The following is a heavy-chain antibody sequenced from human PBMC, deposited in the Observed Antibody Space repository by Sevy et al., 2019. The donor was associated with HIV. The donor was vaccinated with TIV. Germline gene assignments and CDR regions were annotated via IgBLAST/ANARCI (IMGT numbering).Heavy chain of an antibody. Sequence: GGSLRLSCKASGFIFSRYGVHWVRQAPGKGLEWVASIFTDGKTKYDGDPVKGRLTIARDDSKNTLYLQMDSLRAEDTAGYYCARESGSDWYLDYWGQGTLVTVSS. J-gene: IGHJ4*02. D-gene: IGHD2-21*02. CDR1: GFIFSRYG. CDR2: IFTDGKTK. V-gene: IGHV3-33*01. CDR3: ARESGSDWYLDY.